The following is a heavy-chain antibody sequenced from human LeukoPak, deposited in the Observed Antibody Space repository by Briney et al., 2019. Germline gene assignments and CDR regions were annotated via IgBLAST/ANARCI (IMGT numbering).Heavy chain of an antibody. V-gene: IGHV3-7*01. CDR3: ARGGSDDFWSGGGYYFDY. D-gene: IGHD3-3*01. J-gene: IGHJ4*02. CDR2: IKQDGSEK. CDR1: GFTFSSYW. Sequence: PGGSLRLSCAASGFTFSSYWMSWVRQAPGKGLEWVANIKQDGSEKYYVDSVKGRFTISRDNAKNSLYLQMNSLRAEDTAVYYCARGGSDDFWSGGGYYFDYWGQGTLVTVSS.